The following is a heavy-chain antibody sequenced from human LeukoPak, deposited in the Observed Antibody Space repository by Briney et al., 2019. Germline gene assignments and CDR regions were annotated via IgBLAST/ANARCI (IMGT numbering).Heavy chain of an antibody. CDR2: IYHSGST. CDR3: ARGSLGGKDY. Sequence: SETLSLTCAVSGGSISSGGYSWSWIRQPPGKGLEWIGYIYHSGSTYYNPSLKSRVTISVDRSKNQFSLKLSSVTAADTAVYYCARGSLGGKDYWGQGTLVTVSS. J-gene: IGHJ4*02. V-gene: IGHV4-30-2*01. D-gene: IGHD3-16*01. CDR1: GGSISSGGYS.